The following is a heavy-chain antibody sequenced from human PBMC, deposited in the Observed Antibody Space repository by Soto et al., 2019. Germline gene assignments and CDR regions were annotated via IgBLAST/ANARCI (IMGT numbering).Heavy chain of an antibody. V-gene: IGHV3-48*01. Sequence: GGSLRLSCAASGFTFSFYSMNWVRQAPGKGLEWVSYISSTSSTIYYADSAKGRFTISRDNAKTSLYLQMNSLRAEDTAVYYCARVPIAADEHFDYWGQGTPVTVSS. D-gene: IGHD6-13*01. CDR2: ISSTSSTI. CDR3: ARVPIAADEHFDY. J-gene: IGHJ4*02. CDR1: GFTFSFYS.